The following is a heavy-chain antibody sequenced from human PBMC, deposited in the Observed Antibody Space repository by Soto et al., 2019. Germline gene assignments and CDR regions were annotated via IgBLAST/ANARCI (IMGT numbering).Heavy chain of an antibody. CDR2: IIPVFNTT. D-gene: IGHD6-19*01. CDR3: ARSLGRGWTTY. CDR1: GGTFSSYT. Sequence: QVHLVQSEAEVKKPGSSVKVSCKASGGTFSSYTVSWVRQAPGQGLEWVGGIIPVFNTTYYAQKFQGRVTILADKSTSTAYMELSNLRSEDTAVYYGARSLGRGWTTYWGQGTLVTVSS. J-gene: IGHJ4*02. V-gene: IGHV1-69*06.